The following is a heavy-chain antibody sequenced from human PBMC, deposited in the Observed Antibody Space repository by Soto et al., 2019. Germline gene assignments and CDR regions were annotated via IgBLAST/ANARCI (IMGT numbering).Heavy chain of an antibody. D-gene: IGHD5-18*01. J-gene: IGHJ4*02. Sequence: EVQLVESGGGLVKPGGSLRLSCAASGFTFSNAWMNWVRQAPGKGLEWVGRIKSKTDGGTTDYAAPVKGRFTISRDDSKNTLYLQMKSLKTEDTAVYYCTTAWIQLWSYYFDYWGQGTLVTVSS. CDR3: TTAWIQLWSYYFDY. V-gene: IGHV3-15*07. CDR2: IKSKTDGGTT. CDR1: GFTFSNAW.